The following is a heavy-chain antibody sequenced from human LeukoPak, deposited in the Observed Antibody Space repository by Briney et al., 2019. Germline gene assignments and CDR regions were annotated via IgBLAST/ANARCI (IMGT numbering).Heavy chain of an antibody. CDR1: GFTFSSYC. Sequence: GSLRLSCAASGFTFSSYCMTWVRQAPGKGLEWIGTIYSSGGPYYNPSLKSRVTISVDTSKSQFSLNLSSVTAADTAVYYCGRIMNPKWYFDDWGQGTLVTVSS. CDR3: GRIMNPKWYFDD. D-gene: IGHD2-15*01. J-gene: IGHJ4*02. V-gene: IGHV4-59*04. CDR2: IYSSGGP.